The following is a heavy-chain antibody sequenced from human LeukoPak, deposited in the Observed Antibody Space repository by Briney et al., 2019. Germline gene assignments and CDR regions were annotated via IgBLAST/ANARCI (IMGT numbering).Heavy chain of an antibody. CDR3: ASYSGLRLGELSLYLIDY. CDR2: INPNSGGT. V-gene: IGHV1-2*02. Sequence: GASVKVSCKASGYTFTGYYMHWVRQAPGQGLEWMGWINPNSGGTNYAQKFQGRVTMTRDTSISTAYMEMSRLRSDGTAVYYCASYSGLRLGELSLYLIDYWGQGTLVTVSS. J-gene: IGHJ4*02. D-gene: IGHD3-16*02. CDR1: GYTFTGYY.